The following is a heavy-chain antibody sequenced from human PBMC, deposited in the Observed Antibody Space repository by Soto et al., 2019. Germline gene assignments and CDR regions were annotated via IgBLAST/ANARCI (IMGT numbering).Heavy chain of an antibody. D-gene: IGHD1-26*01. V-gene: IGHV1-18*01. Sequence: QVQLVQSGAEVKKPGASVKVSCTASGYTFTTYGISWVRQAPGQGLEWMGWISTDNGGTNYAQKFQGRVTMSTDTSTSTAYMELRSLRSDDTAIYFCARDRGWEDWWGQGTLVTVSS. CDR1: GYTFTTYG. CDR3: ARDRGWEDW. CDR2: ISTDNGGT. J-gene: IGHJ4*02.